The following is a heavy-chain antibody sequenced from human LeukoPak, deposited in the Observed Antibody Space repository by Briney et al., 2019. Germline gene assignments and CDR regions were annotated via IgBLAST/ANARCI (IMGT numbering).Heavy chain of an antibody. CDR1: GGTFSSYA. Sequence: GASVKVSCKASGGTFSSYAISWVRQAPGQGLEWMGRIIPILGIANYAQKFQGRVTMTRDTSTSTVYMELSSLRSEDTAVYYCARDQTVAAAGSGWFDPWGQGTLVTVSS. CDR3: ARDQTVAAAGSGWFDP. D-gene: IGHD6-13*01. J-gene: IGHJ5*02. CDR2: IIPILGIA. V-gene: IGHV1-69*04.